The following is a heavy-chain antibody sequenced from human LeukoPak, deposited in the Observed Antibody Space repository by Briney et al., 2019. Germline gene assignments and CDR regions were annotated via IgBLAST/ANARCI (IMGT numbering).Heavy chain of an antibody. D-gene: IGHD2-15*01. V-gene: IGHV3-23*01. CDR3: AKGPYCSGGSCYPTVYDY. CDR2: INGSGGRT. J-gene: IGHJ4*02. Sequence: GGSLRLSCAASGFTFSSYAMTWVRQAPGKGLEWVSDINGSGGRTYYADSVKGRFTISRDNSKNTLYLQMNSLRAEDTAVYYCAKGPYCSGGSCYPTVYDYWGQGTLVTVSS. CDR1: GFTFSSYA.